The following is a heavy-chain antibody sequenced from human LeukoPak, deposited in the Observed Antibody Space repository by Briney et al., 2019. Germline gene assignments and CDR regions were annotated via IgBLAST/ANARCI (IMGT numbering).Heavy chain of an antibody. CDR2: ISSSSSTI. J-gene: IGHJ4*02. V-gene: IGHV3-48*03. CDR3: ARDIPAPGDAKFDC. D-gene: IGHD2-21*01. Sequence: GGSLRLSCAASGFGFGQYEMNWVRQAPGKGLEWVSYISSSSSTIYYADSVKGRFTISRDNAKNSLYLQMNSLRAEDTAVYYCARDIPAPGDAKFDCWGQGALVTVSS. CDR1: GFGFGQYE.